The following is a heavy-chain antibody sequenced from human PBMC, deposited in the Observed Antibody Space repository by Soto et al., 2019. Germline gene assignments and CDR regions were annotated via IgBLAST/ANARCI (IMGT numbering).Heavy chain of an antibody. D-gene: IGHD3-22*01. CDR2: INSDGSVT. CDR1: GFTFSSYW. Sequence: EVQLVESGGGLVQPGESLTLSCAASGFTFSSYWMHWVRQAPGKGLVWVSRINSDGSVTYYEASVEDRLTISRDNAKNTLYQQMNSLSVDDTAVYFFARGYGDRYDGNGYLGRHWGQGTLVTVSS. V-gene: IGHV3-74*01. J-gene: IGHJ4*02. CDR3: ARGYGDRYDGNGYLGRH.